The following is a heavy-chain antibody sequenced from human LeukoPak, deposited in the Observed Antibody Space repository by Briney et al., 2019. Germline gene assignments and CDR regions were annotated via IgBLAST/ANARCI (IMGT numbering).Heavy chain of an antibody. CDR1: GFTFSSYA. V-gene: IGHV3-23*01. CDR2: ISGSGGST. CDR3: AKGGGYSGYDHYFDY. D-gene: IGHD5-12*01. Sequence: NPGGSLRLSCAAPGFTFSSYAMSWVRQAPGKGPEWVSAISGSGGSTYYADSVKGRFTISRDNSKNTLYLQMNSLRAEDTAVYYCAKGGGYSGYDHYFDYWGQGTLVTVSS. J-gene: IGHJ4*02.